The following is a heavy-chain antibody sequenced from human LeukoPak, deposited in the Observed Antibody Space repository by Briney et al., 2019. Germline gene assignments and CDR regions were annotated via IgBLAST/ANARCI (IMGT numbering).Heavy chain of an antibody. CDR1: GYTFTSYD. J-gene: IGHJ6*02. CDR2: MNPNSGNT. CDR3: ARAEYSGYDFGYYYYGMDV. V-gene: IGHV1-8*01. Sequence: ASVKVSCKASGYTFTSYDINWVRQATGQGLEWMGWMNPNSGNTGYAQKFQGRVTMTRNTSISTAYMELSSLRSEDTAVYYCARAEYSGYDFGYYYYGMDVWGQGTTVTVSS. D-gene: IGHD5-12*01.